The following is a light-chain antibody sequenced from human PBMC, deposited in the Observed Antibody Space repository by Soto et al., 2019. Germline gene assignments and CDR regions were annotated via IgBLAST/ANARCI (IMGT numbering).Light chain of an antibody. Sequence: QSVLTQPPSASGSPGQSVRISCTGTRRDVGGYNYVAWYQQHPGKAPKLMIYEVTKRRSGVPDRFSGSKSGNTAFLTVSGLQPGDEADYYCSSYVGSDVFVFGTGTKLTVL. CDR2: EVT. J-gene: IGLJ1*01. V-gene: IGLV2-8*01. CDR3: SSYVGSDVFV. CDR1: RRDVGGYNY.